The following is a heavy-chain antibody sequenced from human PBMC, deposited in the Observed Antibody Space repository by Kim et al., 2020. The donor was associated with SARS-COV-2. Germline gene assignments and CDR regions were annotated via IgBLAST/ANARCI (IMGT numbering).Heavy chain of an antibody. CDR1: GGSISSSSYY. Sequence: SETLSLTCTVSGGSISSSSYYWGWIRQPPGKGLEWIGSIYYSGSTYYNPSLKSRVTISVDTSKNQFSLKLSSVTAADTAVYYCASVDTAMVAFDYWGQGTLVTVSS. D-gene: IGHD5-18*01. V-gene: IGHV4-39*01. J-gene: IGHJ4*02. CDR2: IYYSGST. CDR3: ASVDTAMVAFDY.